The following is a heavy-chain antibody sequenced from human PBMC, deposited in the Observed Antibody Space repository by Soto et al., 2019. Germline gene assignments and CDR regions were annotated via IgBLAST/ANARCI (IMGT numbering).Heavy chain of an antibody. J-gene: IGHJ6*02. D-gene: IGHD3-3*01. V-gene: IGHV3-30*18. CDR3: AKDQLASITIFGVVIPYYYGMDV. CDR1: GFTFSSYG. CDR2: ISYDGCNK. Sequence: GGSLRLSRAASGFTFSSYGMHWVRQAPGKGLEWVAVISYDGCNKYYADSVKGRFTISRDNSKNTLYLQMNSLRAEDTAVYYCAKDQLASITIFGVVIPYYYGMDVWGQGTTVTVSS.